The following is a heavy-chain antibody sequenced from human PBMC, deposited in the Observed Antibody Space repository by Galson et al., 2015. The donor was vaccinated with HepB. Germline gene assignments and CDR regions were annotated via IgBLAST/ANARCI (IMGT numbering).Heavy chain of an antibody. D-gene: IGHD3-22*01. CDR2: IWYDGSNK. CDR3: ARRSLRGNYYDSSGYGDLDY. CDR1: GFTFSSYG. Sequence: SLRLSCAASGFTFSSYGMHWVRQAPGKGLEWVAVIWYDGSNKYYADSVKGRFTISRDNSKNTLYLQMNSLRAEDTAVYYCARRSLRGNYYDSSGYGDLDYWGQGTLVTVSS. J-gene: IGHJ4*02. V-gene: IGHV3-33*01.